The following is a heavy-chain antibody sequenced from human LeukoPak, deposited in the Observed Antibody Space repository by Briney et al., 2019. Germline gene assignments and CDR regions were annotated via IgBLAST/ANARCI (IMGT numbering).Heavy chain of an antibody. Sequence: GGSLRLSCVASGFTFDKYNMHWVRQVPGKGLEWVSLITGDHISTYYADSVRGRFTVSRDNSENSLYLQVNSLRIEDSALYYCAREPSDGQKSFDWIFAFDSWGQGTLITVSS. CDR2: ITGDHIST. CDR3: AREPSDGQKSFDWIFAFDS. J-gene: IGHJ4*02. CDR1: GFTFDKYN. V-gene: IGHV3-43*02. D-gene: IGHD3-9*01.